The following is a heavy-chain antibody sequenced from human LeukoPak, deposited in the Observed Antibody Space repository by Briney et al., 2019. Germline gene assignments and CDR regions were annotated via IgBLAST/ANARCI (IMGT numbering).Heavy chain of an antibody. D-gene: IGHD6-13*01. J-gene: IGHJ5*02. V-gene: IGHV1-69*05. CDR2: IIPIFGTA. CDR3: ASCIAAAGSHWFDP. Sequence: SVKVSCKASGGTFSSYAISWVRQAPGQGLEWMGGIIPIFGTANYAQKFQGRVTIAMDESTSTAYMELSSLRSEDTAVYYCASCIAAAGSHWFDPWGQGTLVTVSS. CDR1: GGTFSSYA.